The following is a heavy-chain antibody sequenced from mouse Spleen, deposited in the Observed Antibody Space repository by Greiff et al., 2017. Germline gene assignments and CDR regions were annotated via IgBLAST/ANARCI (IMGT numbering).Heavy chain of an antibody. V-gene: IGHV1-18*01. D-gene: IGHD1-1*01. CDR2: INPNNGGT. Sequence: EVQLQQSGPELVKPGASVKIPCKASGYTFTDYNMDWVKQSHGKSLEWIGDINPNNGGTIYNQKFKGKATLTVDKSSSTAYMELRSLTSEDTAVYYCARDTTVVKGDYAMDYWGQGTSVTVSS. CDR1: GYTFTDYN. CDR3: ARDTTVVKGDYAMDY. J-gene: IGHJ4*01.